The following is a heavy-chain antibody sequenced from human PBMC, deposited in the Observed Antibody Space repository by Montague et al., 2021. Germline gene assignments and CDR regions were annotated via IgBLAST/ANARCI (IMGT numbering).Heavy chain of an antibody. CDR3: ASSSRCRWLQSYFDY. J-gene: IGHJ4*02. Sequence: SETLSLTCTVSGGSISSSSYYWCWIRQPPGKGLEWIGSIYYSGSTYYNPSLKRRVTISVDTSKNQFSLKLSSVTAADTAVYYCASSSRCRWLQSYFDYWGQGTLVTVSS. V-gene: IGHV4-39*01. CDR1: GGSISSSSYY. CDR2: IYYSGST. D-gene: IGHD5-24*01.